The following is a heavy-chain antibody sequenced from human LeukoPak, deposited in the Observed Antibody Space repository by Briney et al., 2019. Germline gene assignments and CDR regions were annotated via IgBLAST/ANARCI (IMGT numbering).Heavy chain of an antibody. D-gene: IGHD3-22*01. CDR3: ARDPNHYYDSSGYYGDY. CDR2: IYTNTGNP. J-gene: IGHJ4*02. CDR1: GYTFTNYA. V-gene: IGHV7-4-1*02. Sequence: GASVKVSCKASGYTFTNYAMNWVRQAPGQGLEWMGWIYTNTGNPTYAQGFTGRFVFSLDTSVSTAYLQISSLKAEDTAVYYCARDPNHYYDSSGYYGDYWGQGTLVTVSS.